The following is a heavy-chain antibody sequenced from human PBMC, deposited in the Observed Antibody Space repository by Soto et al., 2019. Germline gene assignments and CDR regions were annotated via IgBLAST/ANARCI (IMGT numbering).Heavy chain of an antibody. Sequence: SETLSLTCTVSGVSISGYYWSWIRQPSGKGLEWIGYMYNTGSTVYNPSFKSRVTISVDTSKNQFSLKLNSVTAADTAVYYCARDLWGYCGTDCYPLDVWGQGTTVT. D-gene: IGHD2-21*02. CDR2: MYNTGST. V-gene: IGHV4-59*01. CDR3: ARDLWGYCGTDCYPLDV. CDR1: GVSISGYY. J-gene: IGHJ6*02.